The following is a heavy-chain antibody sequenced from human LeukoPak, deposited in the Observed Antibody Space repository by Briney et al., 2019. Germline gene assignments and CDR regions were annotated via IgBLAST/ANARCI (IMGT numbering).Heavy chain of an antibody. V-gene: IGHV1-18*01. CDR3: ARVAKTYYYGWGSYWPYMDV. Sequence: ASVKVSCKVSGSTFTNHGISWVREAPGQGLEWMGWISTYNGHTNYAQKFQGRVTMTTDTSTSTVYMELSSLRSEDTAVYYCARVAKTYYYGWGSYWPYMDVWGKGTTVTVPS. CDR2: ISTYNGHT. J-gene: IGHJ6*03. CDR1: GSTFTNHG. D-gene: IGHD3-10*01.